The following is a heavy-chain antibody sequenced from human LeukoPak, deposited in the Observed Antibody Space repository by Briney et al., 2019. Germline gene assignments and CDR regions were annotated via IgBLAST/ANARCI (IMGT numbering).Heavy chain of an antibody. CDR1: GGSFSGYY. J-gene: IGHJ5*02. CDR3: ARSSRLLNWFDP. Sequence: SETLSLTCAVYGGSFSGYYWSRIRQPPGKGLEWIGEINHSGSTNYNPSLKSRVTISVDTSKNQLSLKLSSVTAADTAVYYCARSSRLLNWFDPWGQGTLVTVSS. CDR2: INHSGST. V-gene: IGHV4-34*01.